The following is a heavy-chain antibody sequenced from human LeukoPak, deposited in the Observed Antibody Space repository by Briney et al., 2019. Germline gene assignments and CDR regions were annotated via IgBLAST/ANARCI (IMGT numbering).Heavy chain of an antibody. V-gene: IGHV4-39*01. D-gene: IGHD4-23*01. CDR3: ARHERGTVVTPGAFDI. CDR2: IYYSGST. J-gene: IGHJ3*02. Sequence: SETLSLTCTVSGGSISSSSYYWGWIRQPPGKGLEWIGSIYYSGSTYYNPSLKSRVTISVDTSKNQFSLKLSSVTAADTAVYYCARHERGTVVTPGAFDIWGQGTMVTASS. CDR1: GGSISSSSYY.